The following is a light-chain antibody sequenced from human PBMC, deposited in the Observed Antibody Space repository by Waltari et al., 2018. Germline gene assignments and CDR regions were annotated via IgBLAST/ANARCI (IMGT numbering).Light chain of an antibody. V-gene: IGLV2-11*01. J-gene: IGLJ2*01. CDR3: CSYASSYTLV. CDR1: SSDVGGYNY. CDR2: DGN. Sequence: QSALTQPRSVSGSPRQSVTISCTGTSSDVGGYNYVSWYQQHPGKAPRLMIDDGNKRPSGVPDRFSGSKSGNTASLTISGLQAEDEADYYCCSYASSYTLVFGGGTKVTVL.